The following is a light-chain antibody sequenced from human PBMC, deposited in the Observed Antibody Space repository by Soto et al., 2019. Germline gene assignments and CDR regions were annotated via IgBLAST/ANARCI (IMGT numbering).Light chain of an antibody. Sequence: DIQVTQSPSSLSASLGDRVAITCRTSQNVAKFLNWYQQRPGKAPKLLILGVSSLQSGVPSRFSGSGSGTEFTLTISRLQPDDCATYYCQQSHSGPPTLGQGTKVEMK. CDR3: QQSHSGPPT. V-gene: IGKV1-39*01. CDR2: GVS. J-gene: IGKJ2*01. CDR1: QNVAKF.